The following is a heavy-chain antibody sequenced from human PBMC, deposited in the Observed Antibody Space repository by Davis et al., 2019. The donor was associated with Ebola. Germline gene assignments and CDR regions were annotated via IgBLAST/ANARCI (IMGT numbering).Heavy chain of an antibody. J-gene: IGHJ6*04. V-gene: IGHV3-21*01. CDR1: GFTFSSNS. CDR3: ARAVNYYYYGMDV. Sequence: GESLKISCAASGFTFSSNSMNWVRQAPGKGLEWVSSISSSSSYIYYADSVKGRFTISRDNAKNSLYLQMNSLRAEDTAVYYCARAVNYYYYGMDVWGKGTTVTVSS. D-gene: IGHD4-17*01. CDR2: ISSSSSYI.